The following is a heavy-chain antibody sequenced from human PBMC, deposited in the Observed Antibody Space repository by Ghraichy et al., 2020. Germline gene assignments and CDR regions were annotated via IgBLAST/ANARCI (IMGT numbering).Heavy chain of an antibody. Sequence: SVKVSCKASGGTFSSYAISWVRQAPGQGLEWMGGIIPIFGTANYAQKFQGRVTITADESTSTAYMELSSLRSEDTAVYYCARDHTGGYYYYYMDVWGKGTTVTVSS. CDR3: ARDHTGGYYYYYMDV. D-gene: IGHD1-26*01. CDR2: IIPIFGTA. J-gene: IGHJ6*03. CDR1: GGTFSSYA. V-gene: IGHV1-69*13.